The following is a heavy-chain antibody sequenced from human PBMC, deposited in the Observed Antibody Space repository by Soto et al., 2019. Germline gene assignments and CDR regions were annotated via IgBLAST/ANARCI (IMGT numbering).Heavy chain of an antibody. D-gene: IGHD1-1*01. V-gene: IGHV4-4*02. CDR3: ARDHGDTTMPMTDFDI. CDR2: IYHTGST. J-gene: IGHJ3*02. CDR1: GGSISSNTC. Sequence: SETLCRTGAAAGGSISSNTCWSWVRQSPGKGLEWIGEIYHTGSTNYNPSLKSRVTISVDKSKGQFSLRVTSVTAAYTAVYYCARDHGDTTMPMTDFDIWELETMV.